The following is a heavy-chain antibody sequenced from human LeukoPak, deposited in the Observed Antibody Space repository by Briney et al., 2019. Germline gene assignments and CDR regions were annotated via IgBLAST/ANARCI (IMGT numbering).Heavy chain of an antibody. CDR2: ISSTGNTI. CDR1: GFTFSNYE. V-gene: IGHV3-48*03. Sequence: GGSLRLSCTASGFTFSNYEMNWVRQAPGKGLEWVSYISSTGNTIYYADSVKGRFTISSDNAKNSLYLQVNSLRAEDTGVYYCARGNQMDVWGKGTTVTVSS. D-gene: IGHD2/OR15-2a*01. J-gene: IGHJ6*04. CDR3: ARGNQMDV.